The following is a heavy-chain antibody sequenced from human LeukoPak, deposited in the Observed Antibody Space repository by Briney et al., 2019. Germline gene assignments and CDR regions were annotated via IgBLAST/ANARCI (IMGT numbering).Heavy chain of an antibody. D-gene: IGHD2-15*01. Sequence: GGSLRLSCAASGFTFSSYEMNWVRQAPGKGLEWVSYISSSGSTIYYADSVKGRFIISRDNAKNSLYLQMNSLRAEDTAVYYCARDFFKGYCSGGSCPRRPNWYFDLWGRGTLVTVSS. CDR3: ARDFFKGYCSGGSCPRRPNWYFDL. CDR2: ISSSGSTI. CDR1: GFTFSSYE. V-gene: IGHV3-48*03. J-gene: IGHJ2*01.